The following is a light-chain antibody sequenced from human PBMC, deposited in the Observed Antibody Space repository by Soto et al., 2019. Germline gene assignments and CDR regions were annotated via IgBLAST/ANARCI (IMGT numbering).Light chain of an antibody. CDR1: QSVFYSSSNKNY. J-gene: IGKJ5*01. V-gene: IGKV4-1*01. CDR3: QQYYSAPIT. Sequence: DIVMTQSPDSLTVSLGERATINCKSSQSVFYSSSNKNYLAWYQQKPGQPPKLLIYWASTRESGVPERFSGSGSGTDFTLTISSLQAEDVAVYYCQQYYSAPITFGQGTRLEIK. CDR2: WAS.